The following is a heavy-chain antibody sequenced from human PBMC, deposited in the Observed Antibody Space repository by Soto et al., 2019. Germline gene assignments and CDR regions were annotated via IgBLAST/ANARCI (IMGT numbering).Heavy chain of an antibody. V-gene: IGHV1-69*13. CDR3: ARIPRYSFPTSDDLYS. CDR2: ITPIYPTT. Sequence: SVKISCKASGGTFYTYTFSWVRQAPGQGLEWMGSITPIYPTTTYAAKFQGRLTVTADGSTNTAYMDLNSLTSEYTAVYYSARIPRYSFPTSDDLYSRGQGTLVTVSS. D-gene: IGHD5-18*01. CDR1: GGTFYTYT. J-gene: IGHJ5*01.